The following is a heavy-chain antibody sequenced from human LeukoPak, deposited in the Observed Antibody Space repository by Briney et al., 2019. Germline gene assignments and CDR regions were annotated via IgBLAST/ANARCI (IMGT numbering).Heavy chain of an antibody. D-gene: IGHD3-9*01. CDR2: IYYSGST. CDR3: AGADYDILTGYSYPFDY. V-gene: IGHV4-31*03. CDR1: GGSISSGGYY. J-gene: IGHJ4*02. Sequence: PSQTLSLTCTVSGGSISSGGYYWSWIRQHPGKGLEWIGYIYYSGSTYYNPSLKSRVTISVDTSKNQFSLKLSSVTAADTAVYYCAGADYDILTGYSYPFDYWGQGTLVTVSS.